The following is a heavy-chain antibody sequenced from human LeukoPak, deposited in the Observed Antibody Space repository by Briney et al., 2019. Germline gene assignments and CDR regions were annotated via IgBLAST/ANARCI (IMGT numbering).Heavy chain of an antibody. CDR1: GFIFSSYG. V-gene: IGHV3-23*01. J-gene: IGHJ4*02. CDR3: AKLLYDPFGGAFNN. Sequence: GGSLRLSCTTSGFIFSSYGMTWVRQTPVKGLEWVSAVSGSGGGTYYADSVKGRFTISRDNSKNTLYLQLNGLRAEDTAVYYCAKLLYDPFGGAFNNWGQGTLVTVSS. D-gene: IGHD3-10*01. CDR2: VSGSGGGT.